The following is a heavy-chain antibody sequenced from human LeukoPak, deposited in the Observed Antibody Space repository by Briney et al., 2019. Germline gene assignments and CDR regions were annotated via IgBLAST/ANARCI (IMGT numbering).Heavy chain of an antibody. CDR1: GGSISSSSYY. CDR3: ARGRSVTDYGQDY. J-gene: IGHJ4*02. Sequence: SETLSLTCTVSGGSISSSSYYWGWIRQPPGKGLEWIGSIYYSGSTYYNPSLKSRVTISVDTSKNQFSLKLSSVTAADTAVYYCARGRSVTDYGQDYWGQGTLVTVSS. D-gene: IGHD4/OR15-4a*01. V-gene: IGHV4-39*07. CDR2: IYYSGST.